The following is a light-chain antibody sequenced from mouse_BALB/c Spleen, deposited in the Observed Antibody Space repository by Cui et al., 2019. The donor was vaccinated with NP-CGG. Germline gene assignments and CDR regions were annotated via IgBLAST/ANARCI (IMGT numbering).Light chain of an antibody. Sequence: QAVVTQESALTTSPGETVTLTCRSSTGAVTTNNFANWVQEKPDHLFTGLIGGTNNRPPGVPARFSSSLIGDKAALTITGAQTEDEAKYFCVLWYSNHWVFGGGTKLTVL. J-gene: IGLJ1*01. CDR2: GTN. CDR3: VLWYSNHWV. CDR1: TGAVTTNNF. V-gene: IGLV1*01.